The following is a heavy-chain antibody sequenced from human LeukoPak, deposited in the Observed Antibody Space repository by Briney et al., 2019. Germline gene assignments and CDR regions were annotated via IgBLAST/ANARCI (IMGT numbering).Heavy chain of an antibody. CDR2: IKQDGSEK. CDR1: GFTFSSYW. J-gene: IGHJ6*03. CDR3: ARDSSSGYYYMDV. Sequence: PGGSLRLSCAASGFTFSSYWMSWVRQAPGKGLEWVANIKQDGSEKYYVDSVKGRFTISRDNAKNSLYLQMNSLRAEDTAVYYCARDSSSGYYYMDVWGKGTTVTVSS. V-gene: IGHV3-7*01. D-gene: IGHD6-6*01.